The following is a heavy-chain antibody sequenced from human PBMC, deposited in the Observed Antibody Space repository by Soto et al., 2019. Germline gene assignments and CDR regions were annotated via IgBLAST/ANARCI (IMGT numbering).Heavy chain of an antibody. Sequence: GGSLTLSCAASGVTFSTYAMSWVRQPQGKGLEWVSSISGSGGTTYYADSVKGRFTISRDKSKNAVFLQMNSLRVEDTALYYCAKGGTTVVTDFDYWGQGALVTVSS. CDR1: GVTFSTYA. CDR2: ISGSGGTT. CDR3: AKGGTTVVTDFDY. V-gene: IGHV3-23*01. D-gene: IGHD4-17*01. J-gene: IGHJ4*02.